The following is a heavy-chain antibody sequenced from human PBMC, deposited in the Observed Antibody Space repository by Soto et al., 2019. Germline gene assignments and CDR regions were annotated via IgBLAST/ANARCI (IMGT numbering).Heavy chain of an antibody. D-gene: IGHD3-9*01. Sequence: QVQLQESGPGLVKPSETLSLTCTVSGGSITSHYWSWVRQPPGKGLEWIGYIYHSGTTNYNPSLISGVTISVDKSKKQSSLKLSSVTAADTAVYYCVREYYDILTGYSRFDSWGQGTLVTVAS. CDR1: GGSITSHY. CDR3: VREYYDILTGYSRFDS. V-gene: IGHV4-59*11. CDR2: IYHSGTT. J-gene: IGHJ4*02.